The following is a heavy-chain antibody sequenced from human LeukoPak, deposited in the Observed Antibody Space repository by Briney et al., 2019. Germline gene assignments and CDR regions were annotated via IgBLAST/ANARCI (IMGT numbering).Heavy chain of an antibody. J-gene: IGHJ5*02. CDR3: ARMTVSGRDNWFDP. Sequence: HGASVRVSCKASGYTFTTYDINWVRQATGQGLEWMGWLNPNNGNTGYAQKFQGRVTITRNTSINTAYMELSSLRSEDTAVYYCARMTVSGRDNWFDPWGQGTLVTVSS. CDR2: LNPNNGNT. CDR1: GYTFTTYD. V-gene: IGHV1-8*03. D-gene: IGHD6-19*01.